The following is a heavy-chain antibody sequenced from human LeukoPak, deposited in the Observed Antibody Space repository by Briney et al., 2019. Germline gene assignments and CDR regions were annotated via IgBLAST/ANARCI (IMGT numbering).Heavy chain of an antibody. J-gene: IGHJ6*02. V-gene: IGHV1-24*01. CDR1: GYTLTELS. Sequence: ASVKVSCKVSGYTLTELSMHWVRQAPGKGLEWIGGFDPEDGETIYAQKFQGRVTMTEDTSTDTAYMELSSLRSEDTAVYYCATSVGTAMVTSSYYYGMDVWGQGTTVTVSS. CDR3: ATSVGTAMVTSSYYYGMDV. CDR2: FDPEDGET. D-gene: IGHD5-18*01.